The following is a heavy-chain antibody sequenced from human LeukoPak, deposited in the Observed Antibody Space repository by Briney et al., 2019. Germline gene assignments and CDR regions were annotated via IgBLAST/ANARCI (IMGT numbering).Heavy chain of an antibody. CDR2: ISSSSSYI. CDR1: GFTFSSYS. D-gene: IGHD2-15*01. CDR3: ARDPLAYCSGGSCNWFDP. V-gene: IGHV3-21*01. J-gene: IGHJ5*02. Sequence: GGSLRLSCAASGFTFSSYSMNWVRQAPGKGLEWVSSISSSSSYIYYADSVKGRFTISGDNAKNSLYLQMNSLRAEDTAVYYCARDPLAYCSGGSCNWFDPWGQGTLVTVSS.